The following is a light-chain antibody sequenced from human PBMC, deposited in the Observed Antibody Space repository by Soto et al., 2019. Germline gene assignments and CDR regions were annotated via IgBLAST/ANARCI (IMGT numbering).Light chain of an antibody. V-gene: IGKV1-33*01. CDR3: QQYHTLVS. CDR2: DAS. CDR1: RDIRKY. Sequence: DLQMTQSPSSLSASVGDRVTITCQASRDIRKYLNWYQQKPGKAPKLLIYDASNLETGVTSRFSGSGSGKDFTFTISSLQSEDIATYYCQQYHTLVSFGGGTKVEIK. J-gene: IGKJ4*01.